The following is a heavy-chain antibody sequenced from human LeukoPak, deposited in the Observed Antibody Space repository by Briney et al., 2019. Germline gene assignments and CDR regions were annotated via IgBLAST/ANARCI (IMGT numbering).Heavy chain of an antibody. D-gene: IGHD3-10*01. CDR3: ARSGGRGRPNDYYHYYMDV. V-gene: IGHV4-59*01. J-gene: IGHJ6*03. CDR2: IYYSVST. CDR1: AGSISSFY. Sequence: SETLSLTCTVAAGSISSFYWGWNRHPPGRRLEWIVYIYYSVSTNSNTSLKRGVTTSVETTKNPFSPRRRSLTAAATAVYYCARSGGRGRPNDYYHYYMDVWGKGTTVTVFS.